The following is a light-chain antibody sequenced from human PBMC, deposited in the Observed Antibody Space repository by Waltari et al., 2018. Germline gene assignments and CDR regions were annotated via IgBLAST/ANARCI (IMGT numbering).Light chain of an antibody. CDR2: AAS. Sequence: DIQLTQSPSFLSASVGDRVTITYRASQGISSYLAWYQQEPGKAPKLLIYAASILQSGVPSRFSGSGSGTEFTLTISSLQPEDFATYYCQQLNSYPPYSFGQGTKLEIK. CDR1: QGISSY. J-gene: IGKJ2*03. V-gene: IGKV1-9*01. CDR3: QQLNSYPPYS.